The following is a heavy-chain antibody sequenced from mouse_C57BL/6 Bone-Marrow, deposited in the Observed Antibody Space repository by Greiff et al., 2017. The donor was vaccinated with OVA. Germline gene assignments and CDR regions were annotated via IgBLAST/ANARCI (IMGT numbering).Heavy chain of an antibody. CDR1: GYTFTSYW. CDR3: ARESYWYFDV. V-gene: IGHV1-64*01. J-gene: IGHJ1*03. CDR2: IYPRSGNT. Sequence: QVQLQQPGAELVKPGASVKLSCKASGYTFTSYWMHWVKQRPGQGLEWIGEIYPRSGNTYYNEKFKGKATLTADKSSSTAYMELRSLTSEDSAVYFCARESYWYFDVWGTGTTVTVSS.